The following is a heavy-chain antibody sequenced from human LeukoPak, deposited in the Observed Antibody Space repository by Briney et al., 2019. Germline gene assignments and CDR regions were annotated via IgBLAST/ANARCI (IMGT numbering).Heavy chain of an antibody. CDR1: GFTFSSYA. D-gene: IGHD3-22*01. CDR2: ISGSGGST. Sequence: PGGSLRLSCAASGFTFSSYAMSWVRQAPGKGLKWVSAISGSGGSTYYADSVKGRFTISRDNSKNTLYLQMNSLRAEDTVVYYCAKDFQVATMIVVDPSGLNWGQGTLVTVSS. CDR3: AKDFQVATMIVVDPSGLN. J-gene: IGHJ4*02. V-gene: IGHV3-23*01.